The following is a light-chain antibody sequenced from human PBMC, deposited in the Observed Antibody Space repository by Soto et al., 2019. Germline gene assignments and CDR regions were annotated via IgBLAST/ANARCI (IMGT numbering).Light chain of an antibody. J-gene: IGKJ3*01. V-gene: IGKV3-20*01. CDR1: QSVSSSY. CDR3: QQYGSSPFT. Sequence: FVLTQSPVTLSLSPGERATLSCRASQSVSSSYLAWYQQKPGQAPRLLIYGASSRATGIPDRFSGSGSGTDFTLTISRLEPEDFAVYYCQQYGSSPFTFGPRTKVDIK. CDR2: GAS.